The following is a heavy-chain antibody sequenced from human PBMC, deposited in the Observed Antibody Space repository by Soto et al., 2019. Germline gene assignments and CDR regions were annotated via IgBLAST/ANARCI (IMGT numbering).Heavy chain of an antibody. D-gene: IGHD5-12*01. CDR3: ARDMGDIVTHYGMDV. CDR1: GGSISSGGYY. V-gene: IGHV4-31*03. Sequence: QVQLQESGPGLVKPSQTLSLTCTVSGGSISSGGYYWSWIRQHPGKGLEWIGYIYYSGSTYYNPSLKSRGTISVDTSKNQFSLKLSSVTAADTAVYYCARDMGDIVTHYGMDVWGQGTTVTVSS. J-gene: IGHJ6*02. CDR2: IYYSGST.